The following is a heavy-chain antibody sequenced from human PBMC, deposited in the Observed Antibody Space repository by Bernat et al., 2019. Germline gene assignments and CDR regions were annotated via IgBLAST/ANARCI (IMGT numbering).Heavy chain of an antibody. V-gene: IGHV3-33*01. Sequence: QVQLVESGGGVVQPGRSLRLSCAASGFTFSSYGMHWVRQAPGKGLEWVAVIWYDGSNKYYADSVKGRFTISRDNSKNTLYLQMNSLRAEDTAVYYCARDLDYGSGSYVLDYWGQRTLVTVSS. D-gene: IGHD3-10*01. CDR3: ARDLDYGSGSYVLDY. CDR2: IWYDGSNK. CDR1: GFTFSSYG. J-gene: IGHJ4*02.